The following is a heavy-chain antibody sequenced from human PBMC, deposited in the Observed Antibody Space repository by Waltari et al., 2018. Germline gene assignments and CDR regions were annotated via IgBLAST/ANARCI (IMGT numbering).Heavy chain of an antibody. J-gene: IGHJ4*02. CDR3: ARLNWGGYYFDY. CDR1: GGSFSGYY. D-gene: IGHD7-27*01. CDR2: IHHSGST. Sequence: QVQLQQWGAGLLKPSETLSLTCAVYGGSFSGYYWSWIRQPPGKGLEWIGEIHHSGSTNYNPSLKSRVTISLDTSNSQFSLRLTSVTAADTAVYYCARLNWGGYYFDYWGQGTLVTVSS. V-gene: IGHV4-34*01.